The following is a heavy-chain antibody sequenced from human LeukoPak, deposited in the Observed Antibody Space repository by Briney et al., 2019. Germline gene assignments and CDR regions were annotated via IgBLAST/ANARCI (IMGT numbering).Heavy chain of an antibody. CDR3: ARSVGYCSSTSCYGEGYYFDY. CDR2: IISNGGST. Sequence: GGSLRLSCAASGFAFSSYAMHWVRQAPGKGLEYVSAIISNGGSTYYANSVKGRFTISRDNSKNTLYLQMGSLRAEDMAVYYCARSVGYCSSTSCYGEGYYFDYWGQGTLVTVST. D-gene: IGHD2-2*01. V-gene: IGHV3-64*01. CDR1: GFAFSSYA. J-gene: IGHJ4*02.